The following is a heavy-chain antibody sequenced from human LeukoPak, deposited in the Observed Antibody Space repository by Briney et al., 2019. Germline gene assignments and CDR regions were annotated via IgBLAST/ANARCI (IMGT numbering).Heavy chain of an antibody. V-gene: IGHV1-2*02. CDR2: IKPNSGDT. CDR3: ARGLDTNPWFDY. D-gene: IGHD2-2*01. CDR1: GYTFTGYY. Sequence: GASVPVSCMASGYTFTGYYMRWVRQTPGQGLEWMGWIKPNSGDTNYAQKFQVRVTRTRDTSISPAYLELSRLRSDDTAVYYCARGLDTNPWFDYWGQGTLVTVSS. J-gene: IGHJ4*02.